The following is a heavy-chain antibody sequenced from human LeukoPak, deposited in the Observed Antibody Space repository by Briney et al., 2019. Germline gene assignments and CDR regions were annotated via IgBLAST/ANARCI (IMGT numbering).Heavy chain of an antibody. V-gene: IGHV3-53*01. CDR2: IYSGGST. Sequence: PGGSLRLSCAASGFTVSSNYMSWVRQAPGKRLEWVSVIYSGGSTYYADSVKGRFTISRDNSKNTLYLQMNSLRAEDTAVYYCARLLWFGELLPYFDYWGQGTLVTVSS. CDR1: GFTVSSNY. CDR3: ARLLWFGELLPYFDY. J-gene: IGHJ4*02. D-gene: IGHD3-10*01.